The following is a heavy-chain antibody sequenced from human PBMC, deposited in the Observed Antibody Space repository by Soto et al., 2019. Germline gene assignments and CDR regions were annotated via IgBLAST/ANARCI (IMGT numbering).Heavy chain of an antibody. D-gene: IGHD6-19*01. CDR2: IYYTGGT. J-gene: IGHJ6*02. CDR1: GGSIRSGGFY. Sequence: SETLSLTCSVSGGSIRSGGFYWGWIRQPPGKGLEWIGYIYYTGGTYYNPSLKSRVTISVDTSKNQFSLKLRSVTAADTAVYYCARRVAGNYHYYYGMDVWGQGATVTVSS. V-gene: IGHV4-30-4*08. CDR3: ARRVAGNYHYYYGMDV.